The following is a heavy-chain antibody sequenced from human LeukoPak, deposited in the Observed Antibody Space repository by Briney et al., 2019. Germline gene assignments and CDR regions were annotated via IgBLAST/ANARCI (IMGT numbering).Heavy chain of an antibody. J-gene: IGHJ4*02. CDR2: INPSGGST. Sequence: ASVKVSCKASGYTFTSYYMHWGRQAPGQGLEWMGIINPSGGSTSYAQKFQGRVTMTRDMSTSTVYMELSSLRSEDTAVYYCARSFSPTQGIAAAGLWGQGTLVTVSS. D-gene: IGHD6-13*01. CDR3: ARSFSPTQGIAAAGL. CDR1: GYTFTSYY. V-gene: IGHV1-46*01.